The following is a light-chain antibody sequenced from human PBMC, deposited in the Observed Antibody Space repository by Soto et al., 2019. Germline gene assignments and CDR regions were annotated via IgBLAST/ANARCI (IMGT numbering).Light chain of an antibody. CDR1: KLGDKY. J-gene: IGLJ2*01. V-gene: IGLV3-1*01. Sequence: SSELTQPPSVSVSPGQTASITCSGDKLGDKYACWYQQKPGQSPVLVIYQDSKRPSGIPERFSGSNSGNTATLTISGTQAMDEADYYCQAWDSSNVVFGGGTKVTVL. CDR2: QDS. CDR3: QAWDSSNVV.